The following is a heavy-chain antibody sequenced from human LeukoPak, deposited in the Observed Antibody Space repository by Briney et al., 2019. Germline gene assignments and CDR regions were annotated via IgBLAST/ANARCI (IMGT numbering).Heavy chain of an antibody. CDR2: IYYSGST. J-gene: IGHJ4*02. CDR3: ARDVSGGIFFDY. V-gene: IGHV4-31*03. Sequence: SETLSLTCTVSGGSISSGGYYWSWIRQHPGKGLEWIGYIYYSGSTYYNPSLKSRVTISVDTSKNQFSLKLSSVTAADTAVYYCARDVSGGIFFDYWGQGTLVTASS. D-gene: IGHD3-3*01. CDR1: GGSISSGGYY.